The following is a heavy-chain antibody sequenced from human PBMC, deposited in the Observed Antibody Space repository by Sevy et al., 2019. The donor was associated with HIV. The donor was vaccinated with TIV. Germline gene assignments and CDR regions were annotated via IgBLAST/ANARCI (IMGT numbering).Heavy chain of an antibody. V-gene: IGHV3-30*18. J-gene: IGHJ6*02. Sequence: GGSLRLSCTGSGFSFRYYGIHWVRQAPGKGLDWVALISHDGINEYYADSVKGRFTIYRDNARNTVYLEMNILKNEDAAIYFCANAYSGSYSHSYLYALDVWGQGTTVTVSS. CDR3: ANAYSGSYSHSYLYALDV. CDR1: GFSFRYYG. D-gene: IGHD1-26*01. CDR2: ISHDGINE.